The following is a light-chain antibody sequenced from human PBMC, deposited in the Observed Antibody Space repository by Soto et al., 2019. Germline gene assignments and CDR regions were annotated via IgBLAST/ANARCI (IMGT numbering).Light chain of an antibody. J-gene: IGLJ2*01. CDR1: SSDIGAGYD. CDR3: QSYDSSLGGSVI. CDR2: ANN. V-gene: IGLV1-40*01. Sequence: QSVLTQPPSVSAAPGQKVTISCSGISSDIGAGYDVHWYQHLPGTAPKLLISANNNRPSGVPDRFSGFNSGTSASLAIAGLQAEDEADYYCQSYDSSLGGSVIFGGGTKVTVL.